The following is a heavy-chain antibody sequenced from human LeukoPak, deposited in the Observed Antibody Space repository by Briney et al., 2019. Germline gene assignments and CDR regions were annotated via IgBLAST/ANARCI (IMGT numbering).Heavy chain of an antibody. CDR1: GGSISSGGYS. D-gene: IGHD5-12*01. Sequence: TSETLSLTCAVSGGSISSGGYSWSWIRQPPGKGLEWIGYIYYSGSTYYNPSLKSRVTISVDTSKNQLSLKLSSVTAADTAVYYCARAPISGYDWGWFDPWGQGTLVTVSS. CDR3: ARAPISGYDWGWFDP. V-gene: IGHV4-30-4*07. J-gene: IGHJ5*02. CDR2: IYYSGST.